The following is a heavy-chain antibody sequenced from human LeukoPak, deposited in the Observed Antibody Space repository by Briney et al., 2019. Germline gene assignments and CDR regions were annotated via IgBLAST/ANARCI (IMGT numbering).Heavy chain of an antibody. D-gene: IGHD2-15*01. V-gene: IGHV4-34*01. Sequence: SETLSLACAVYGGSFSGYYWSWIRQSPGKGLEWMGEINDSGITNCNPSLKSRASLSVDTSKNQFSLRLSSVTAADTAVYYCARRLVDSGASQVSDYWGQGTLVTVSS. CDR1: GGSFSGYY. J-gene: IGHJ4*02. CDR2: INDSGIT. CDR3: ARRLVDSGASQVSDY.